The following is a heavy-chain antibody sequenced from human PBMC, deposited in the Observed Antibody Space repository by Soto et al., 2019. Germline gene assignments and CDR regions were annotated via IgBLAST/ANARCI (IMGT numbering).Heavy chain of an antibody. J-gene: IGHJ4*02. CDR1: GFTFSSYA. CDR3: AKDRYSGTYPTDFDY. V-gene: IGHV3-30*18. D-gene: IGHD1-26*01. Sequence: GGSLRLSCAASGFTFSSYAMFWVRQTPGKGLEWVALISYDGGNEKYTESVKDRFTISRDDSHNVAYLQMSSLRTEDTAMYYCAKDRYSGTYPTDFDYWGQGSRVTVSS. CDR2: ISYDGGNE.